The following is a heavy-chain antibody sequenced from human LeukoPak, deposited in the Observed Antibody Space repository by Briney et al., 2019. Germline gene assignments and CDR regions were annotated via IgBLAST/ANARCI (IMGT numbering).Heavy chain of an antibody. Sequence: SETLSLTCTVSGGSISSYYWSWIRQPPGKGLEWIGYIYYSGSTNYNPSLKSRVTISVDTSKNQFSLKLSSVTAADTAVYYCARYLDWSSTTEYYFDYWGQGTLVTVSS. CDR2: IYYSGST. CDR3: ARYLDWSSTTEYYFDY. V-gene: IGHV4-59*08. CDR1: GGSISSYY. D-gene: IGHD3/OR15-3a*01. J-gene: IGHJ4*02.